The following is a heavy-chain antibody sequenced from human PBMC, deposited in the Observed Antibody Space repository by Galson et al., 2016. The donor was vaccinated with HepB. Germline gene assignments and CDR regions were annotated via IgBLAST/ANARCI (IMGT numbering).Heavy chain of an antibody. Sequence: SLRLSCAASGFIFSNYGMHWVRQAPGKGLEWVAVISHDGSSEDYVDSVKGRFTISRDNSKNSLYLQMNSLRDEDSGVYYCAREVRSGWHDGYDIWGQGTMVTVST. CDR3: AREVRSGWHDGYDI. V-gene: IGHV3-30*03. CDR2: ISHDGSSE. CDR1: GFIFSNYG. D-gene: IGHD6-25*01. J-gene: IGHJ3*02.